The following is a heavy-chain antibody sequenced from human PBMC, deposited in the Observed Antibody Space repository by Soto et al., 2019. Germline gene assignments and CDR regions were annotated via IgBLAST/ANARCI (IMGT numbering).Heavy chain of an antibody. D-gene: IGHD3-10*01. CDR1: GYSFTSYW. V-gene: IGHV5-10-1*03. J-gene: IGHJ5*02. CDR3: ARQSWVTMVRGVIISGWFDP. Sequence: EVQLVQSGAEVKKPGESLRISCKGSGYSFTSYWISWVRQMPGKGLEWMGRIDPSDSYTNYSPSFQGHVTISADKSISTAYLQWSSLKASDTAMYYCARQSWVTMVRGVIISGWFDPWGQGTLVTVAS. CDR2: IDPSDSYT.